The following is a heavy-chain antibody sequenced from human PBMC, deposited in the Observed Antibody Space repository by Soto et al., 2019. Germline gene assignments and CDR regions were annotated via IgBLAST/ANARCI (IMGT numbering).Heavy chain of an antibody. CDR1: GGSISSYY. D-gene: IGHD3-10*01. V-gene: IGHV4-59*01. CDR3: ESYGSGSYPRFAP. CDR2: IYYSGST. Sequence: QVQLQESGPGLVKPSETLSLTCTVSGGSISSYYWSWIRQPPGKGLEWIGYIYYSGSTNYNPSLKSRGTLSVDTSKTQFSLKLSSVTAADTAVYYCESYGSGSYPRFAPWGQGTLVTVSS. J-gene: IGHJ5*02.